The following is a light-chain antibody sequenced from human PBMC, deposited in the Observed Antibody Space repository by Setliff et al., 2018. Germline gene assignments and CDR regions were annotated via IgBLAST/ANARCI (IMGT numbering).Light chain of an antibody. CDR3: SSYAGNYSDV. CDR2: EVS. Sequence: QSALTQPPSASGSPGQSVTISCTRTSSDVGGINHVSWYQQHPGKAPRLMIFEVSKRPSGVPDRFSGSKSGNTASLTVSGLQAEDEADYYCSSYAGNYSDVFGTGTKVTVL. J-gene: IGLJ1*01. CDR1: SSDVGGINH. V-gene: IGLV2-8*01.